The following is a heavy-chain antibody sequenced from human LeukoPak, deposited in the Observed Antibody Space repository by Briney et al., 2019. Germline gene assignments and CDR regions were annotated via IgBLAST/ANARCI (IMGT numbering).Heavy chain of an antibody. Sequence: GGSLRLSCAASTFTFSNYAMSWVRQAPGKGLDWVSTISGSAGRTYYADSVKGRFTISRDNSRNTLYLQMNSLRAEDTAVYYCAKDKAGSTAYYFDYWGQGTLVTVSS. CDR1: TFTFSNYA. CDR2: ISGSAGRT. CDR3: AKDKAGSTAYYFDY. D-gene: IGHD6-13*01. J-gene: IGHJ4*02. V-gene: IGHV3-23*01.